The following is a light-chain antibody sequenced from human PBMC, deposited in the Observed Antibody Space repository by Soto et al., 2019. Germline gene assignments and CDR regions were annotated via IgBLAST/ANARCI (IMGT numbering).Light chain of an antibody. CDR2: DVS. CDR3: SSYTSSSLYV. V-gene: IGLV2-14*01. CDR1: SSDVGGYNY. J-gene: IGLJ1*01. Sequence: QSVLTQPASVSGSPGQSITISCTGTSSDVGGYNYVSWYQQLPGKAPKLMIYDVSDRPSGVSNRFSGSKSGNTASLTISGLQAEEEADYYCSSYTSSSLYVFGTGTKVTV.